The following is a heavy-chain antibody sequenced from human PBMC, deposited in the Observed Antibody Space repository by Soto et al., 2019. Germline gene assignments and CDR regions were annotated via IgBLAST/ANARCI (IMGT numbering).Heavy chain of an antibody. V-gene: IGHV4-61*01. CDR3: ARGSRSSNSCYIPNWFDP. D-gene: IGHD2-2*02. Sequence: PSETLSLTCTVSGGSVSSGSYYWSWIRQPPGKGLEWIGYIYYSGSTNYNPSLKSRVTISVDTSKNQFSLKLSSVTAADTAVYYCARGSRSSNSCYIPNWFDPWGQGTLVTVSS. CDR1: GGSVSSGSYY. CDR2: IYYSGST. J-gene: IGHJ5*02.